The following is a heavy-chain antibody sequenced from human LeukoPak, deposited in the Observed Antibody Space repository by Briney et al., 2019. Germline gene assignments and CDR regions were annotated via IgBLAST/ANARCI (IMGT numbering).Heavy chain of an antibody. Sequence: ARSLTLSCAASGFTVSSNYMSWDRPAQGKVLEWVSVTYSGGTTYYADSVKGRFTISRDNSKNPLHLQMTSLRAEDTAVYYCARDKYSYAHAAHWGQGTLVTVSS. CDR2: TYSGGTT. CDR1: GFTVSSNY. CDR3: ARDKYSYAHAAH. D-gene: IGHD5-18*01. V-gene: IGHV3-66*01. J-gene: IGHJ4*02.